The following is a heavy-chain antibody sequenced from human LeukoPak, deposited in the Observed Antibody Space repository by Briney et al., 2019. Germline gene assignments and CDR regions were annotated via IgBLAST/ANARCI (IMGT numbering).Heavy chain of an antibody. CDR2: IWGDENHK. D-gene: IGHD6-25*01. CDR3: ARDVGSAPFDY. J-gene: IGHJ4*02. CDR1: GFTLSSSG. V-gene: IGHV3-33*01. Sequence: PGGSLRLSCAASGFTLSSSGMHWVRQAPGKGLEWVAVIWGDENHKYYGDSVRGRFTISRDNAKNTLYLQMDSLRVEDVAVYYCARDVGSAPFDYWGQGTLVTVSS.